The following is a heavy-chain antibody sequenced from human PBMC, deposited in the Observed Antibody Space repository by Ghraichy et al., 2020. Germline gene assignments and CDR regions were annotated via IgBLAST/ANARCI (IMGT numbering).Heavy chain of an antibody. CDR1: GGSFSGYY. J-gene: IGHJ4*02. D-gene: IGHD6-13*01. CDR3: ARRGNGIAAAGSHNFDY. V-gene: IGHV4-34*01. Sequence: SETLSLTCAVYGGSFSGYYWSWIRQPPGKGLEWIGEINHSGSTNYNPSLKSRVTISVDTSKNQFSLKLSSVTAADTAVYYCARRGNGIAAAGSHNFDYWGQGTLVTVSS. CDR2: INHSGST.